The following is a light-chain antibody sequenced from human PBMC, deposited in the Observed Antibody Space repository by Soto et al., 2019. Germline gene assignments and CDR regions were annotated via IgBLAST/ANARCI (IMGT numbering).Light chain of an antibody. CDR2: EVS. Sequence: VLTQPASVSGSPGQSITMSCTGTSSDVGGYKYVSWYQQHPGKVPKLMIYEVSNRPSGVSNRFSGSKSGNTASLTISGLQAEDEADYYCSSYTSSNTYVLGTGTKV. V-gene: IGLV2-14*01. CDR1: SSDVGGYKY. CDR3: SSYTSSNTYV. J-gene: IGLJ1*01.